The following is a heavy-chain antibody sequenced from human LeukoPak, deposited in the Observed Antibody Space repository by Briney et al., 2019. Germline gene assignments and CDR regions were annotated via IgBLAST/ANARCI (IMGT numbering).Heavy chain of an antibody. CDR3: ARVALYALDV. CDR1: GFVVSNFY. D-gene: IGHD3-16*01. V-gene: IGHV3-53*01. Sequence: GGSLRLSCAASGFVVSNFYMAWVRQAPGKGLESVSVFSSGGDTYYAESVKGRFTIYRDNSKNTLYLQISSLRAEDTAVYYCARVALYALDVWGQGTVVTVSS. J-gene: IGHJ3*01. CDR2: FSSGGDT.